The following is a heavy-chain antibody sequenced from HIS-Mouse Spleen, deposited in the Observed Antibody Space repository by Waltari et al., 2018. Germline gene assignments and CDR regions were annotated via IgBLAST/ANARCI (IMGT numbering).Heavy chain of an antibody. CDR3: AREIPYSSSWYDWYFDL. V-gene: IGHV4-39*07. J-gene: IGHJ2*01. CDR1: GGSISSSSYS. CDR2: IYYSGST. D-gene: IGHD6-13*01. Sequence: QLQLQESGPGLVKPSETLSLTCTLSGGSISSSSYSCCWIRQPPGKGLEWIGSIYYSGSTYYNPSLKSRVTISVDTSKNQFSLKLSSVTAADTAVYYCAREIPYSSSWYDWYFDLWGRGTLVTVSS.